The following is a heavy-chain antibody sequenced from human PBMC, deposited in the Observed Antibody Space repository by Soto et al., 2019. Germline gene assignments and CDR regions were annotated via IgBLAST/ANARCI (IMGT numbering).Heavy chain of an antibody. D-gene: IGHD1-26*01. CDR3: ARVGATTYYYYYGMAV. Sequence: HPGGSLRLSCAASGFTFSSYSMNWVRQAPGKGLEWVSYISSSSSTIYYADSVKGRFTISRDNAKNSLYLQMNSLRDEDTAVYYCARVGATTYYYYYGMAVWGQGTTVTVSS. J-gene: IGHJ6*02. V-gene: IGHV3-48*02. CDR2: ISSSSSTI. CDR1: GFTFSSYS.